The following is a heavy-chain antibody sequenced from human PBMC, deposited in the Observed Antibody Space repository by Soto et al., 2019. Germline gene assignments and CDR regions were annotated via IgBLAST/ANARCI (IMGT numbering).Heavy chain of an antibody. CDR2: ISGSAGGT. CDR3: AKVGYCSSTNCYDAFDI. J-gene: IGHJ3*02. V-gene: IGHV3-23*01. Sequence: PGGSLRLSCAASGFTFSTYAMSWVRQAPGKGLEWVSSISGSAGGTYYADPVKGRFTISRDNSKNTLYLQMNSLRAEDTAVYYCAKVGYCSSTNCYDAFDIWGQGTMVTVS. D-gene: IGHD2-2*01. CDR1: GFTFSTYA.